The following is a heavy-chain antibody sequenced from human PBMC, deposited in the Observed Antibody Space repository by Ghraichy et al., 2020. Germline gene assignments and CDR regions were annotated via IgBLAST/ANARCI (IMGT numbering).Heavy chain of an antibody. D-gene: IGHD2-2*01. V-gene: IGHV4-34*01. CDR2: INHSGST. J-gene: IGHJ6*02. CDR1: GGSFSGYY. CDR3: ARAHPRYCSSTSCYGPNYYYYGMDV. Sequence: GSLRLSCAVYGGSFSGYYWSWIRQPPGKGLEWIGEINHSGSTNYNPSLKSRVTISVDTSKNQFCLRLSSVTAADTAVYYCARAHPRYCSSTSCYGPNYYYYGMDVWGQGTTVTVSS.